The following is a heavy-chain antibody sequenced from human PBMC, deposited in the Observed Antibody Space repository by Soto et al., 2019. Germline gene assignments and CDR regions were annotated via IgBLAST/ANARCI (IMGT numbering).Heavy chain of an antibody. J-gene: IGHJ4*02. CDR2: ISSSDSII. D-gene: IGHD3-22*01. V-gene: IGHV3-11*01. CDR1: GFTFSDYY. Sequence: LRLSCAASGFTFSDYYMSWIRRAPGKGLEWVSYISSSDSIIYYSDSVKGRFIISRDNAKNSLYLQMNSLRAEDTAVYYCARDLGYYDSSGYFDYWGQGTLVTVSS. CDR3: ARDLGYYDSSGYFDY.